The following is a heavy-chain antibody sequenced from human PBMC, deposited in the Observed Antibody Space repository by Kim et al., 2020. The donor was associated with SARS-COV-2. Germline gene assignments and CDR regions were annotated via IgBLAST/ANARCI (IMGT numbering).Heavy chain of an antibody. V-gene: IGHV3-30*04. D-gene: IGHD3-10*01. J-gene: IGHJ6*02. Sequence: GGSLRLSCVASGFTFSSYALHWVRQAPGKGLNWVAVISYDGVHKYYADSVKGRFTISKDKSRNTLYLQMNRLRHEDTALYYCARGGFAEIEFYYAGLDVWGQGTTVPVSS. CDR2: ISYDGVHK. CDR1: GFTFSSYA. CDR3: ARGGFAEIEFYYAGLDV.